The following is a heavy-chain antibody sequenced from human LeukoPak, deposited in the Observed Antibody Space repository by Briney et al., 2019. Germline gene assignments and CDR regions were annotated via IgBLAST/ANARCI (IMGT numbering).Heavy chain of an antibody. V-gene: IGHV4-31*01. Sequence: PSETPSLTCTVSGGSISSSGYYWSWIRQHPGKGLEWIGYLYYSVRTAYNPSLKSPVTISMDTSKNQFSLKVSSVTAADTAVYYCARGVTGWFRGFDYWGQGTLVTVSS. D-gene: IGHD6-19*01. CDR3: ARGVTGWFRGFDY. CDR2: LYYSVRT. CDR1: GGSISSSGYY. J-gene: IGHJ4*02.